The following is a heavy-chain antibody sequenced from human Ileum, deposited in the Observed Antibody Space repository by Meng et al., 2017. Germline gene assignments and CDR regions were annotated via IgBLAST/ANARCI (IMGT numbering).Heavy chain of an antibody. V-gene: IGHV3-23*01. CDR2: ISAGGGHL. J-gene: IGHJ4*02. CDR1: GFTFSNYA. Sequence: GESLKISCEASGFTFSNYAVSWVRQAPGKGLEWVSSISAGGGHLYTADFVKGRFIISRDNSKTTLYLQMNNLGVEDTAVYFCAKDRSAYYDSSGYYLTRPKEFDFWGQGTQVTVSS. CDR3: AKDRSAYYDSSGYYLTRPKEFDF. D-gene: IGHD3-22*01.